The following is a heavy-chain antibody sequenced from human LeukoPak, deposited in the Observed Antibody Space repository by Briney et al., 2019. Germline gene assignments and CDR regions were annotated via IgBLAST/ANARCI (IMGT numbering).Heavy chain of an antibody. CDR1: GFTFSNYA. CDR2: IWYDGSNK. J-gene: IGHJ4*02. V-gene: IGHV3-33*08. CDR3: ARDRDYDFFDY. Sequence: GGSLRLSCAASGFTFSNYAMRWVRQAPGKGLEWVAHIWYDGSNKYYADSVRGRFTISRDNSKNTLYLQMNSLRAEDTAVYYCARDRDYDFFDYWGQGTLVTVSS. D-gene: IGHD3-3*01.